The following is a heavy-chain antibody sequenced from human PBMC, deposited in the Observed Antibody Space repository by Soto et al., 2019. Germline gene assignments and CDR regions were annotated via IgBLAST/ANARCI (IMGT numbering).Heavy chain of an antibody. Sequence: GESLKISCKGSGYNFPNYWIGWVRQMPGKGLEWMGMIYPGDSDTTYSPSFQGQVTISSDNSFSTAYLQWSSLKASDTSMYYCARHYYETNGYYYLDFWGQVTLVTFGS. D-gene: IGHD2-8*01. V-gene: IGHV5-51*01. CDR3: ARHYYETNGYYYLDF. CDR1: GYNFPNYW. J-gene: IGHJ4*02. CDR2: IYPGDSDT.